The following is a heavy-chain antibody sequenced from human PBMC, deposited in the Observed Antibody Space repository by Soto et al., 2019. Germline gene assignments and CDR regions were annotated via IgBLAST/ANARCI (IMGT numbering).Heavy chain of an antibody. CDR3: ASSPGIAVADY. Sequence: QVQLVQSGAEEKKPGASVKVSCKASGYTFSDYAMHWVRQAPGQRLEWMGCINARNGNTKYSQKFQGRVTITRDTYASTAYMDLSSLRSEDTAVYYCASSPGIAVADYWGQGTLVTVSS. CDR2: INARNGNT. V-gene: IGHV1-3*05. D-gene: IGHD6-19*01. CDR1: GYTFSDYA. J-gene: IGHJ4*02.